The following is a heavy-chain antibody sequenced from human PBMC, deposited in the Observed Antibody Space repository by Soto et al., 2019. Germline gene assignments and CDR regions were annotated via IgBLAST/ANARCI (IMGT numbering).Heavy chain of an antibody. CDR1: GFTFSSYA. CDR2: ISYDGSNK. J-gene: IGHJ4*02. CDR3: ARPSYCSSTSCYSYFDY. V-gene: IGHV3-30-3*01. D-gene: IGHD2-2*01. Sequence: PGGSLRLSCAASGFTFSSYAMHWVRQAPGKGLEWVAVISYDGSNKYYADSVKGRFTISRDNSKNTLYLQMNSLRAEDTAVYYCARPSYCSSTSCYSYFDYWGQGTLVTVS.